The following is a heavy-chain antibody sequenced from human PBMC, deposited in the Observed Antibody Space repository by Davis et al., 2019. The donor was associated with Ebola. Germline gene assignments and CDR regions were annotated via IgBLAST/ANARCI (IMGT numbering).Heavy chain of an antibody. D-gene: IGHD6-19*01. J-gene: IGHJ5*02. CDR2: INHSGST. V-gene: IGHV4-34*01. CDR1: GGSISSYY. Sequence: SETLSLTCTVSGGSISSYYWSWIRQPPGKGLEWIGEINHSGSTNYNPSLKSRVTISVDTSKNQFSLKLSSVTAADTAVYYCARLGGWLVDWFDPWGQGTLVTVSS. CDR3: ARLGGWLVDWFDP.